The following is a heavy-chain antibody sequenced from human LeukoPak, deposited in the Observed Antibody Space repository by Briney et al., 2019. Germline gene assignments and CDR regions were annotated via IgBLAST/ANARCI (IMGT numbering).Heavy chain of an antibody. CDR3: ARAARYYDFWSGYYRRNYYYYYYMDV. Sequence: GASVKVSCKASGYTFTGYYMHWVRQATGQGLEWMGWMNPNSGNTGYAQKFQGRVTITRNTSISTAYMELSSLRSEDTAVYYCARAARYYDFWSGYYRRNYYYYYYMDVWGKGTTVTVSS. V-gene: IGHV1-8*03. D-gene: IGHD3-3*01. J-gene: IGHJ6*03. CDR2: MNPNSGNT. CDR1: GYTFTGYY.